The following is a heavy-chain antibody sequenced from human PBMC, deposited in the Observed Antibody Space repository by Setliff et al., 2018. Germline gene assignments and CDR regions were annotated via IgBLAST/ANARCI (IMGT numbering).Heavy chain of an antibody. CDR1: GGSFSGYY. J-gene: IGHJ4*02. Sequence: PSENLSLTCAVYGGSFSGYYWSWIRQPPGKGLEWIGEINHGGTTYYNPSLRSRVIISVDTSKNQFSLKLSSVTAADTAVYYCARDRITIFGVVIPFDYWGQGTLVTVSS. CDR3: ARDRITIFGVVIPFDY. V-gene: IGHV4-34*01. CDR2: INHGGTT. D-gene: IGHD3-3*01.